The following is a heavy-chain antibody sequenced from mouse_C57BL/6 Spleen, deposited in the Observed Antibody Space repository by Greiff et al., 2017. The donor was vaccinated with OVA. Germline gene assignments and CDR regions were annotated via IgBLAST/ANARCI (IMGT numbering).Heavy chain of an antibody. V-gene: IGHV1-82*01. J-gene: IGHJ4*01. D-gene: IGHD1-1*01. CDR1: GYAFSSSW. CDR2: IYPGDGDT. Sequence: QVQLKESGPELVKPGASVKISCKASGYAFSSSWMNWVKQRPGKGLEWIGRIYPGDGDTNYNGKFKGKATLTADKSSSTAYMQLSSLTSEDSAVYFCAILDYAMDYWGQGTSVTVSS. CDR3: AILDYAMDY.